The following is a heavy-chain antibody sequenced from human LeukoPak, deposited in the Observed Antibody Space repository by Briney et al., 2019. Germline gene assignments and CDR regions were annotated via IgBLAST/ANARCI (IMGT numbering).Heavy chain of an antibody. CDR2: ISGSGGST. CDR3: AKDRSLGYDILTEKAPDAFDI. V-gene: IGHV3-23*01. Sequence: GGSLRLSCAASGFTFSSYAMSWVRRAPGKGLEWVSAISGSGGSTYYADSVKGRFTISRDNSKNTLYLQMNSLRAEDTAVYYCAKDRSLGYDILTEKAPDAFDIWGQGTMVTVSS. J-gene: IGHJ3*02. D-gene: IGHD3-9*01. CDR1: GFTFSSYA.